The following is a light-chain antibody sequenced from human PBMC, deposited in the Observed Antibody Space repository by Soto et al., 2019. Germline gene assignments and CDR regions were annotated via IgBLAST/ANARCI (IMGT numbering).Light chain of an antibody. CDR2: AAS. CDR3: QQSYNTPLT. J-gene: IGKJ3*01. CDR1: QSISSY. V-gene: IGKV1-39*01. Sequence: IQMTQSPSSLSASVGDRVTITCRSSQSISSYLNWYQQKPGKAPKFLIYAASSLQSGVPSRFSGSGSGTDFTLTISSLQPEDFANYYCQQSYNTPLTFGPGTKVDIK.